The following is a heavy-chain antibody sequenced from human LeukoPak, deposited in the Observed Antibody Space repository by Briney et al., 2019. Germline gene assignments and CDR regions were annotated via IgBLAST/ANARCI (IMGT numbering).Heavy chain of an antibody. J-gene: IGHJ4*02. CDR3: AKDSTAVAGVFDY. Sequence: GRSLRLSCAASGFTFSSYGMHWVRQAPGKGLEWVAVISYDGSNKYYADSVKGRVTISRDNSKNTLYLQMNSLRAEDTAVYYCAKDSTAVAGVFDYWGQGTLVTVSS. D-gene: IGHD6-19*01. CDR1: GFTFSSYG. V-gene: IGHV3-30*18. CDR2: ISYDGSNK.